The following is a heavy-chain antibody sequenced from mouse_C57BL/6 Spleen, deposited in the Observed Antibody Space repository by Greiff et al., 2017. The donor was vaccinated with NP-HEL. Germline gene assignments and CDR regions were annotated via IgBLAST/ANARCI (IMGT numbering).Heavy chain of an antibody. CDR1: GYTFTSYW. CDR2: LYHGSGST. CDR3: AREGHGNSFYAMDY. J-gene: IGHJ4*01. D-gene: IGHD2-1*01. Sequence: QVQLQQPGAELVKPGASVKMSCKASGYTFTSYWITWVKQRPGQGLEWIGDLYHGSGSTNYNEKFKSKATLTVDTSSSTAYMQLSSLTSEDSAVYYCAREGHGNSFYAMDYWGQGTSVTVSS. V-gene: IGHV1-55*01.